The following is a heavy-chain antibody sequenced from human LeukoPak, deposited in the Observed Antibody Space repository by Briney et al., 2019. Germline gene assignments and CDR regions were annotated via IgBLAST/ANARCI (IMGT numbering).Heavy chain of an antibody. J-gene: IGHJ3*02. Sequence: TSETLSLTCAVYSGSFNGYYWSWIRQPPGKGLEWIGEINHSGSTNYNPSLRSRVTISVDTSKNQFSLKMISVTAADPAVYYCARMTSGAFNMWGQGTMVTVSS. CDR1: SGSFNGYY. CDR3: ARMTSGAFNM. V-gene: IGHV4-34*01. CDR2: INHSGST.